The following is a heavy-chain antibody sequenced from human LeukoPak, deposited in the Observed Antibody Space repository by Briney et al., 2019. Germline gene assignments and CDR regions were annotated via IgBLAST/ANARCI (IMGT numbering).Heavy chain of an antibody. V-gene: IGHV3-30*04. CDR1: GFTFSSYA. CDR3: AKDRVAAAGIGY. J-gene: IGHJ4*02. D-gene: IGHD6-13*01. Sequence: PGGSLRLSCAASGFTFSSYAMHWVRQAPGKGLEWVAVISYDGSNKYYADSVKGRFTISRDNSKNTLYLQMNSLRAEDTAVYYCAKDRVAAAGIGYWGQGTLVTVSS. CDR2: ISYDGSNK.